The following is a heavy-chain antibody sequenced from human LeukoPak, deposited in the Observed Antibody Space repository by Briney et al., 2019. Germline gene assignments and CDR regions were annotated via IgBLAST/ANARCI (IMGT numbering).Heavy chain of an antibody. CDR3: AKPQVTANWYYFHY. Sequence: PGGSLRHSSAASGFTFSTYVVNWFRQAPGKGLEWVAVISSDGSNKFYADSVKGRFTISRDGSKNTLYLQMNSLRPDDTAVYFCAKPQVTANWYYFHYWGEATLVTVSS. CDR2: ISSDGSNK. J-gene: IGHJ4*02. CDR1: GFTFSTYV. D-gene: IGHD2-21*02. V-gene: IGHV3-30*18.